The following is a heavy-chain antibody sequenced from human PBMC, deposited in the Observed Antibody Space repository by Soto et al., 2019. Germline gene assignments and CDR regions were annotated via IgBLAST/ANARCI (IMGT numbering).Heavy chain of an antibody. J-gene: IGHJ4*02. D-gene: IGHD5-12*01. Sequence: ASVKVSCKASGYMFTGYYIHWVRQAPGQGFEWMGWINPDTGGTNFDQKFQDRVTMTRDTSISTAYMDLTGLTSDDTAVYYCARKVATFNFDTWGQGTLVTVSS. CDR1: GYMFTGYY. V-gene: IGHV1-2*02. CDR2: INPDTGGT. CDR3: ARKVATFNFDT.